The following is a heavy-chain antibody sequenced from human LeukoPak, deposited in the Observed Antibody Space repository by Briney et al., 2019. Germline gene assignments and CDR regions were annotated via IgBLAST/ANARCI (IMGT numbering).Heavy chain of an antibody. CDR3: AKPIVVVPAAIMGLDP. CDR2: IGTAGDT. Sequence: PGGSLRLSCTASGFTFSSYDMHWVRQATGKGLEWVSAIGTAGDTYYPGSVKGRFTISRENAKNSLYLQMNSLRAEDTAVYYCAKPIVVVPAAIMGLDPWGQGTLVTVSS. J-gene: IGHJ5*02. CDR1: GFTFSSYD. D-gene: IGHD2-2*02. V-gene: IGHV3-13*01.